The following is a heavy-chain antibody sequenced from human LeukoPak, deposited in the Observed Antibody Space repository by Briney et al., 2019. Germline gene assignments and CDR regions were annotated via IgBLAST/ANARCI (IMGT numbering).Heavy chain of an antibody. Sequence: GSLRLSCTVSGGSISSYYWSWIRQPPGKGLEWIGYIYYSGSTNYNPSLKSRVTISVDTSKNQFSLKLSSVTAADTAVYYCARDRAVEMATIQEGFDIWGQGTMVTVSS. CDR1: GGSISSYY. CDR3: ARDRAVEMATIQEGFDI. V-gene: IGHV4-59*01. D-gene: IGHD5-24*01. CDR2: IYYSGST. J-gene: IGHJ3*02.